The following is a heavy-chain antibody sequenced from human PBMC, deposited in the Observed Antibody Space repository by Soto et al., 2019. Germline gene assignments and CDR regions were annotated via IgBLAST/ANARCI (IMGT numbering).Heavy chain of an antibody. D-gene: IGHD1-26*01. V-gene: IGHV1-69*12. Sequence: QVQLVQSGAEVKKPGSSVKVSCKASGGTFSSYAISWVRQAPGQGLEWMGGIIPIFGTANYAQKFQGSVTSTADEATSKAYRELSSLRSEDTAVHYCARGPLVGATLDSWGQGTLVTVSS. CDR1: GGTFSSYA. J-gene: IGHJ4*02. CDR2: IIPIFGTA. CDR3: ARGPLVGATLDS.